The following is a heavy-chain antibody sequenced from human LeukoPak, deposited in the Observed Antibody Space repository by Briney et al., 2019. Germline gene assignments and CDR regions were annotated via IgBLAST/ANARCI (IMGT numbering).Heavy chain of an antibody. CDR1: GGSISSSSYY. CDR3: ARDPYYYGSGSYS. CDR2: IYYSGST. J-gene: IGHJ5*02. Sequence: SETLSLTCTVSGGSISSSSYYWGWIRQPPGKGLEWIGSIYYSGSTYYKPSLKSRVTISVDTSKNQFSLKLTSVTAADTAVYYCARDPYYYGSGSYSWGQGTLVTVSS. D-gene: IGHD3-10*01. V-gene: IGHV4-39*07.